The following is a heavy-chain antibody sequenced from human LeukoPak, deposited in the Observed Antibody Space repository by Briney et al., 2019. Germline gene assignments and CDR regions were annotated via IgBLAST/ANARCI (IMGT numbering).Heavy chain of an antibody. CDR2: ISGSGGST. D-gene: IGHD3-10*01. Sequence: AASLRLSCAAYGFTFSSYAMSWVRQATGKGLEWVAAISGSGGSTYYEASVKGRFTISRDNSKNTLYLQMNSLRAEDTAVYYCAKGSGTTYYYYGMDVWGQGPTVTVSS. CDR1: GFTFSSYA. V-gene: IGHV3-23*01. J-gene: IGHJ6*02. CDR3: AKGSGTTYYYYGMDV.